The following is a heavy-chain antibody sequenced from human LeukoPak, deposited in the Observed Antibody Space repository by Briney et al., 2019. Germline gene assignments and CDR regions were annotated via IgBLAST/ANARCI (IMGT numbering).Heavy chain of an antibody. J-gene: IGHJ4*02. CDR1: GCTFTRYY. CDR3: ALGDFPEDY. Sequence: SSVKVSCKASGCTFTRYYMHWVRQAPGQGLEWMGWINPNSVGTNYAQKFQGRVTMTRDTSISTAYMELSRLRSDDTAVYYCALGDFPEDYWGQGTLVTVSS. D-gene: IGHD3-10*01. CDR2: INPNSVGT. V-gene: IGHV1-2*02.